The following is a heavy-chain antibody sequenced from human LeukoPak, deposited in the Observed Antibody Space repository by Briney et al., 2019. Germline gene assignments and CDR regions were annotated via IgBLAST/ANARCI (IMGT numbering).Heavy chain of an antibody. Sequence: GGSLRLSCAASGFTFSSYWMSWVRQAPGKGLEWVANIKQDGSEKYYVDSVKGRFTIPRDNAKNSLYLQMNSLRAEDTAVYYCARVENRYPGWPFFDYWGQGTLVTVSS. V-gene: IGHV3-7*01. CDR3: ARVENRYPGWPFFDY. J-gene: IGHJ4*02. D-gene: IGHD6-19*01. CDR2: IKQDGSEK. CDR1: GFTFSSYW.